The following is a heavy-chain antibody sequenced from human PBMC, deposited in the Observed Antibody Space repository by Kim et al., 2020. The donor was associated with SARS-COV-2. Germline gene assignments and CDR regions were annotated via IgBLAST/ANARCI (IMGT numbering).Heavy chain of an antibody. Sequence: SETLSLTCAVYGGSFSGYYWSWIRQPPGKGLEWIGEINHSGSTNYNPSLKSRVTISVDTSKNQFSLKLSSVTAADTAVYYCARVEEVATRYYYYYYGMDVWGQGTTVTVSS. CDR1: GGSFSGYY. D-gene: IGHD5-12*01. J-gene: IGHJ6*02. CDR3: ARVEEVATRYYYYYYGMDV. V-gene: IGHV4-34*01. CDR2: INHSGST.